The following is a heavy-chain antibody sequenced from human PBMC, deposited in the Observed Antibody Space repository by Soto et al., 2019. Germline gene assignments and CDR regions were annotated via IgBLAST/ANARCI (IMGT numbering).Heavy chain of an antibody. CDR2: IRSKAYGGTT. D-gene: IGHD4-17*01. CDR1: GFTFGDYA. J-gene: IGHJ3*02. Sequence: GGSLRLSCTASGFTFGDYAMSWVRQAPGKGLEWVGFIRSKAYGGTTEYAASVKGRFTISRDDSKSIAYLQMNSLKTEDTAVYYCTREYDYDDDAFDIWGQGTMVTVSS. V-gene: IGHV3-49*04. CDR3: TREYDYDDDAFDI.